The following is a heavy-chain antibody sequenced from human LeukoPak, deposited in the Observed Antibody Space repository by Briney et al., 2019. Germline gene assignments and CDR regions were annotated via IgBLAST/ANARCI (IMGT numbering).Heavy chain of an antibody. V-gene: IGHV4-59*01. CDR3: AREEQQLVRGYNWFDP. CDR1: GGSISSYY. Sequence: SETLSLTCTVSGGSISSYYWSWIRQPPGKGLEWIGYIYYSGSTNYNPSLKSRVTISVDTSKNQFSLKLSSVTAADTAVYYCAREEQQLVRGYNWFDPWGQGTLVTVSS. J-gene: IGHJ5*02. CDR2: IYYSGST. D-gene: IGHD6-13*01.